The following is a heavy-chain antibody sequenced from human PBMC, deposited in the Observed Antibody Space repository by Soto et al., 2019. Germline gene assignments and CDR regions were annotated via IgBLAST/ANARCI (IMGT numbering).Heavy chain of an antibody. CDR2: ISAYNGNT. V-gene: IGHV1-18*01. J-gene: IGHJ6*02. D-gene: IGHD3-9*01. CDR1: GYTFTSYG. Sequence: ASVKVSCKASGYTFTSYGISWVRQAPGQGLEWMGWISAYNGNTNYAQKLQGRVTMTTDTSTGTAYMELRSLRSDDTAVYYCARFYDILTGYYTPQIDYYYYGMDVWGQGTTVTVSS. CDR3: ARFYDILTGYYTPQIDYYYYGMDV.